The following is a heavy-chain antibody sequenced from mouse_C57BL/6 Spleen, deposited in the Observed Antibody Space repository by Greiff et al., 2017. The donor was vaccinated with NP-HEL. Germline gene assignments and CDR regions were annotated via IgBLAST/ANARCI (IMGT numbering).Heavy chain of an antibody. CDR1: GYTFTSYW. J-gene: IGHJ1*03. CDR2: IDPNSGGT. CDR3: ARPTTVVAPYWYFDV. Sequence: QVQLQQSGAELVKPGASVKLSCKASGYTFTSYWMHWVKQRPGRGLEWIGRIDPNSGGTKYNEKFKNKATLTVIKPSSTAYMQLSSLPSEDSAVYYCARPTTVVAPYWYFDVWGTGTTVTVSS. D-gene: IGHD1-1*01. V-gene: IGHV1-72*01.